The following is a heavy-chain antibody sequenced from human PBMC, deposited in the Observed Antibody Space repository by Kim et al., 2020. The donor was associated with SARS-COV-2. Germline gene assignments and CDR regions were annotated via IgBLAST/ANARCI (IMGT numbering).Heavy chain of an antibody. CDR2: INAGNGNT. J-gene: IGHJ6*02. D-gene: IGHD1-26*01. Sequence: ASVKVSCKASGYTFTSYAMHWVRQAPGQRLEWMGWINAGNGNTKYSQKFQGRVTITRDTSASTAYMELSSLRSEDTAVYYCARVDSGSYRAYYYYGMDVWGQGTTVTVSS. CDR1: GYTFTSYA. CDR3: ARVDSGSYRAYYYYGMDV. V-gene: IGHV1-3*01.